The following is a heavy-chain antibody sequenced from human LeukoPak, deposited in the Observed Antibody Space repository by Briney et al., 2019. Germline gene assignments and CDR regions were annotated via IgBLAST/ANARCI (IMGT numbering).Heavy chain of an antibody. CDR1: GFTFSSYS. V-gene: IGHV3-48*01. CDR3: ARPTRQYSSSEPDMDV. Sequence: GGSLRLSCAASGFTFSSYSMNWVRQAPGKGLEWVSYISSSSSTIYYADSVKGRFTISRDNAKNSLYLQMNSLRAEDTAVYYCARPTRQYSSSEPDMDVWGKGTTVTVSS. D-gene: IGHD6-6*01. J-gene: IGHJ6*03. CDR2: ISSSSSTI.